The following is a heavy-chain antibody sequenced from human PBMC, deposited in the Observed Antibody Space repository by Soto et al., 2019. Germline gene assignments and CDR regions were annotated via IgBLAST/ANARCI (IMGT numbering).Heavy chain of an antibody. V-gene: IGHV3-23*01. CDR2: ISGSGGST. CDR1: GFTFSSYA. Sequence: GGSLRLSCAASGFTFSSYAMSWVRQAPGKGLEWVSAISGSGGSTYYADSVKGRFTISRDNSKNTLYLQMNSLRAEDTAVYYCAKGSPNRRKTTVTTYFDYWGQGTLVTVSS. CDR3: AKGSPNRRKTTVTTYFDY. J-gene: IGHJ4*02. D-gene: IGHD4-4*01.